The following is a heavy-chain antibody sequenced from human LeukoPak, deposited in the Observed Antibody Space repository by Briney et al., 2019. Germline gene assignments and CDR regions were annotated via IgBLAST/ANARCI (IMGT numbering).Heavy chain of an antibody. CDR2: IYSGGST. CDR3: ARDRASNYFQNYGMDV. Sequence: GESLRLSCAASGFTVSSNYMSWVRQAPGKGLEWVSVIYSGGSTYYADSVKGRFTISRDNSKNTLYLQMNSLRAEDTAVYYCARDRASNYFQNYGMDVWGQGTTVTVSS. V-gene: IGHV3-66*01. D-gene: IGHD4-11*01. J-gene: IGHJ6*02. CDR1: GFTVSSNY.